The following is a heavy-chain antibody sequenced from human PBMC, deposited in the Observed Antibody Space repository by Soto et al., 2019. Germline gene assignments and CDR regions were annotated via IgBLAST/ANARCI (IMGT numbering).Heavy chain of an antibody. CDR1: GGSISSGDYY. CDR3: ARTTPIAVAGRGWFDP. Sequence: QVQLQESGPGLVKPSQTLSLTCTVSGGSISSGDYYWSWIRQPPGKGLEWIGDIYSSGSTYYNPSLKSRVTISVETSKNKFSLKLSSVTAADTAVYYCARTTPIAVAGRGWFDPWGQGTMVTVSS. D-gene: IGHD6-19*01. CDR2: IYSSGST. V-gene: IGHV4-30-4*01. J-gene: IGHJ5*02.